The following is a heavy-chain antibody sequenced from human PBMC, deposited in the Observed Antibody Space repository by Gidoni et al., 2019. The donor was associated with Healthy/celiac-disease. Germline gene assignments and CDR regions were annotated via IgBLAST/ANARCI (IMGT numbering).Heavy chain of an antibody. Sequence: EVQLVESGGGLVQPGRSLRLSCAASGFTFDDYAMHWVRQAPGKGLEWVSGISWNSGSIGYADSVKGRFTISRDNAKNSLYLQMNSLRAEDTALYYCAKEAGLGDFDYWGQGTLVTVSS. D-gene: IGHD1-26*01. CDR3: AKEAGLGDFDY. V-gene: IGHV3-9*01. J-gene: IGHJ4*02. CDR1: GFTFDDYA. CDR2: ISWNSGSI.